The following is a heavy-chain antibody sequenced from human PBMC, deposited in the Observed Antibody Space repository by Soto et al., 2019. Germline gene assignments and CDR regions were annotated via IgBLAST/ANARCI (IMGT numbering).Heavy chain of an antibody. CDR3: ATPAEALDTTMLKSLAH. CDR2: LLPIFGTA. Sequence: GASLKVPCKPSGGTFSNSSIIWVRPAPGRGLELMGGLLPIFGTANCAQKFQGRLTIAAAEFSSTAYMEENILRSADTAVYYCATPAEALDTTMLKSLAHWGRGSLVTVS. D-gene: IGHD5-18*01. CDR1: GGTFSNSS. V-gene: IGHV1-69*13. J-gene: IGHJ4*02.